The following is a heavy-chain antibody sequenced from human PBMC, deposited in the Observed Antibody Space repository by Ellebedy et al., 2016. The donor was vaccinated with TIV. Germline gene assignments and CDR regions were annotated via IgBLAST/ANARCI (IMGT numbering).Heavy chain of an antibody. Sequence: GGSLRLSCKASGYTFNTYWIGWVRQMPGKGLEWMGLIYPSDSDTTYSPSFQGQVTISIDKSTSTTFLQWNSLKASDTAMYFCARHGRFADFVPFDPWGQGTLVTVSS. D-gene: IGHD3-3*01. V-gene: IGHV5-51*01. J-gene: IGHJ5*02. CDR1: GYTFNTYW. CDR3: ARHGRFADFVPFDP. CDR2: IYPSDSDT.